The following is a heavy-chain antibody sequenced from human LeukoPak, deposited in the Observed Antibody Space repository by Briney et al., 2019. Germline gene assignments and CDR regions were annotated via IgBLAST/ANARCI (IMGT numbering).Heavy chain of an antibody. D-gene: IGHD6-13*01. Sequence: SETLSLTCIVSGGSISSGDYYWSWIRQPPGKGLEWIGYINHSGSTYYKPPLKSRVTISVDRSKNHFSLNLSYVTAADTAVYYCAREEGGAAGKGFDYWGQGTPVTVSS. CDR1: GGSISSGDYY. J-gene: IGHJ4*02. CDR2: INHSGST. V-gene: IGHV4-30-2*01. CDR3: AREEGGAAGKGFDY.